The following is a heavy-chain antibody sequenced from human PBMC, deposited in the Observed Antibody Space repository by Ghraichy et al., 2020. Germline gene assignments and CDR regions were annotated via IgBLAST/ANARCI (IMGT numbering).Heavy chain of an antibody. Sequence: GSLRLSCAVYGGSFSGYYWSWIRQPPGKGLEWIGEINHSGSTNYNPSLKSRVTISVDTSKNQFSLKLSSVTAADTAVYYCARGYSSYYYGMDVWGQGTTVTVSS. D-gene: IGHD6-19*01. CDR1: GGSFSGYY. J-gene: IGHJ6*02. CDR3: ARGYSSYYYGMDV. V-gene: IGHV4-34*01. CDR2: INHSGST.